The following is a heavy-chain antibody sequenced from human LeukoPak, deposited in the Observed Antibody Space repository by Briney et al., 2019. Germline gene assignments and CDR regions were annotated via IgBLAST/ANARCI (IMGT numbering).Heavy chain of an antibody. CDR2: INPSGGST. Sequence: GASVKVSCKASGYTFTSYYMHWVRRAPGQGLEWIGIINPSGGSTSYAQKFQGRVTMTRDTSTSTVYMELSSLRSEDTAVYYCARLTAVDTAMASTDYWGQGTLVTVSS. J-gene: IGHJ4*02. CDR1: GYTFTSYY. CDR3: ARLTAVDTAMASTDY. V-gene: IGHV1-46*01. D-gene: IGHD5-18*01.